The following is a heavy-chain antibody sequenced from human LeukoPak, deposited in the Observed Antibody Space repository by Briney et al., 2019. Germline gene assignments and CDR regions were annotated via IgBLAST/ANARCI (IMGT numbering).Heavy chain of an antibody. V-gene: IGHV4-59*01. CDR3: ATNLPGYSYGYWVA. J-gene: IGHJ5*02. Sequence: SETLSLTCTVSGGSMSNYYWSWIRQPPGKGLEWIGYMFYTGSGKYNPSLKSRVTISVDTSKRQISRKLTSVTAADTAVYYCATNLPGYSYGYWVAWGQGTLVTVSS. CDR2: MFYTGSG. D-gene: IGHD5-18*01. CDR1: GGSMSNYY.